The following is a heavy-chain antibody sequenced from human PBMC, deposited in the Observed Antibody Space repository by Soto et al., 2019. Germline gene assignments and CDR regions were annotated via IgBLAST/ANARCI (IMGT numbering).Heavy chain of an antibody. J-gene: IGHJ6*02. V-gene: IGHV1-18*01. Sequence: ASVKVSCKASGYAFSTYGISWVRQAPGQGLEWMGWISTYNGDTNYVQNFQGRLTMTADTSTSTAYMELRSLRSDDTAVYYCARDQYPYFDWRVQESDYYYYCGMDVWGQGTTVTVSS. CDR3: ARDQYPYFDWRVQESDYYYYCGMDV. D-gene: IGHD3-9*01. CDR1: GYAFSTYG. CDR2: ISTYNGDT.